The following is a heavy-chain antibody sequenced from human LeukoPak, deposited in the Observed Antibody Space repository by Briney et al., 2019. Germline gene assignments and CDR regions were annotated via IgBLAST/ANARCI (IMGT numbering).Heavy chain of an antibody. CDR3: AREVSEGFDF. V-gene: IGHV3-21*01. J-gene: IGHJ4*02. CDR2: FGTRSTSI. CDR1: GFTFSGYS. Sequence: PGGSLRLSCTASGFTFSGYSMNWIRQAPGEGLEWVSSFGTRSTSIYHAGSVKGRFAISRDNAKNSLYLQMNSLRAEDTTLYYCAREVSEGFDFWGQGTLVTVSS. D-gene: IGHD3-22*01.